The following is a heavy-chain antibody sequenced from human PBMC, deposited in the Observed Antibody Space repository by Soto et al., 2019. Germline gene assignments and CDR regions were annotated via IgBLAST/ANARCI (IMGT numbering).Heavy chain of an antibody. D-gene: IGHD2-21*01. Sequence: GASVKVSCKAPGDTFTSYYMHWVRQAPGQGLEWMGIINPSGGSTSYAQKFQGRVTMTRDTSTSTVYMELSSLRSEGTAVYYCARDFYRCGYDSWCGGDYRKSPAYWGQGTLVTVSS. J-gene: IGHJ4*02. V-gene: IGHV1-46*03. CDR1: GDTFTSYY. CDR3: ARDFYRCGYDSWCGGDYRKSPAY. CDR2: INPSGGST.